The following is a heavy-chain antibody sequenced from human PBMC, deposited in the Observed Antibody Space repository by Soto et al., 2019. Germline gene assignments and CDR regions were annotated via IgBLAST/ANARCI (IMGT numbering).Heavy chain of an antibody. CDR1: GFTFSDSY. Sequence: QVQLVESGGGLVKPGGSLRLSCVASGFTFSDSYMSWIRQAPGKGLERLSYISSSGDSTHYEDSVKGRLTISRDNAKNSLYLQMSSLRAADTAVYYCARGGRPDMWGQGTMVTVSS. CDR2: ISSSGDST. D-gene: IGHD1-26*01. V-gene: IGHV3-11*01. CDR3: ARGGRPDM. J-gene: IGHJ3*02.